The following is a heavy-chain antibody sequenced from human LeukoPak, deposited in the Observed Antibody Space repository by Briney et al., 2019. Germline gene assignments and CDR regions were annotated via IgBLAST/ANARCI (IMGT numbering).Heavy chain of an antibody. Sequence: ASVKVSCKASGYRFTNYAMNWVRQAPGKGFEWMGGVDPEDYETINAQKFQGRVTMTEDTSTDTAYMELSSLRSEDTAVYYCATHFDSSGPDAFDIWGQGTMVTVSS. CDR1: GYRFTNYA. CDR2: VDPEDYET. J-gene: IGHJ3*02. V-gene: IGHV1-24*01. D-gene: IGHD3-22*01. CDR3: ATHFDSSGPDAFDI.